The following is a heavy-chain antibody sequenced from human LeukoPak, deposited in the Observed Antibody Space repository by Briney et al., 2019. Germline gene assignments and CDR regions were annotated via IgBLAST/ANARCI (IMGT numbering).Heavy chain of an antibody. J-gene: IGHJ2*01. Sequence: PSETLSLTCAVSGYSISSGYYWGWIRQPPGKGLEWIGSMYHSRSTYYNPVLKSRVTISTHTSKNQFSLNLSSVTAADTAVYYCARHGRAYWYLDLWGRGTLVTVSS. CDR1: GYSISSGYY. D-gene: IGHD1-26*01. V-gene: IGHV4-38-2*01. CDR3: ARHGRAYWYLDL. CDR2: MYHSRST.